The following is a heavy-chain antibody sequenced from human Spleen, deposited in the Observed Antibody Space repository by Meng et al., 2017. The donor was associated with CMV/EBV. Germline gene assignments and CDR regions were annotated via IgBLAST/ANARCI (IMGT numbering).Heavy chain of an antibody. J-gene: IGHJ4*02. CDR3: AGGVIDRYDSRGYYYFLY. V-gene: IGHV3-23*01. Sequence: GESLKISCAASGFTFSSYAMSWVRQAPGKGLEWVACLAGDDFETHYADSVKGRFTISRDNSKSTLYLHLNSLRPEDTAMYYCAGGVIDRYDSRGYYYFLYWGQGTLVTVSS. D-gene: IGHD3-22*01. CDR2: LAGDDFET. CDR1: GFTFSSYA.